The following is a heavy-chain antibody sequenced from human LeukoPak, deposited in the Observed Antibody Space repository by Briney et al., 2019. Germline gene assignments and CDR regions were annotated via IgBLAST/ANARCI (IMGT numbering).Heavy chain of an antibody. CDR3: ARWGGATNWDFDP. Sequence: GESLKISCKGSGYSFTTYWIGWVRQMPGKGLEWMGVIYPGDSDTRYSPSFQGQVTISADKSISTAYLQWSRLKASDTAMYYCARWGGATNWDFDPWGQGTQVTVSS. V-gene: IGHV5-51*01. D-gene: IGHD1-26*01. J-gene: IGHJ5*02. CDR2: IYPGDSDT. CDR1: GYSFTTYW.